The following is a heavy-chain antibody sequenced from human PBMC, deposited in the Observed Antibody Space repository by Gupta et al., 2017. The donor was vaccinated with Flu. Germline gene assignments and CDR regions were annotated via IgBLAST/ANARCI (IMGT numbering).Heavy chain of an antibody. J-gene: IGHJ4*02. D-gene: IGHD4-17*01. CDR1: GFTFSGSS. CDR2: ITTKRYNYAT. V-gene: IGHV3-73*01. CDR3: IRPLGADYEGFDY. Sequence: GFTFSGSSLHWVRQASGKGLEWIGRITTKRYNYATAYAASVSGRVTITRDDSKNTAFLRMNSLKTEDTAVYFCIRPLGADYEGFDYWGQGTLVTVSS.